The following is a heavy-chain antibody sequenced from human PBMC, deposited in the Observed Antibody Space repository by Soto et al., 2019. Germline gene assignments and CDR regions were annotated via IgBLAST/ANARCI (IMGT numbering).Heavy chain of an antibody. D-gene: IGHD5-12*01. CDR3: ARDDRYSTDDYFDY. J-gene: IGHJ4*02. CDR1: GYTFTSYP. V-gene: IGHV1-3*01. CDR2: INAGTDNT. Sequence: QVPLVQSGAEVKKPGASVKVSCKASGYTFTSYPMHWVRQAPGQTLEWMGWINAGTDNTKYSQKFQGRVTITRDTSASTVYMELSSLRSEDTAVYYCARDDRYSTDDYFDYWGQGTLVTVSS.